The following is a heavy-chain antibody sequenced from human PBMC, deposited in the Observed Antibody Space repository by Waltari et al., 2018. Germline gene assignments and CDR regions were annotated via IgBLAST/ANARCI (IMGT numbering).Heavy chain of an antibody. CDR3: ARDGVRALGFDP. J-gene: IGHJ5*02. CDR2: ISVLGRTI. D-gene: IGHD3-16*01. V-gene: IGHV3-48*01. CDR1: GFTFSAYS. Sequence: EVQLVESGGGLVQPGGSLRLSCAASGFTFSAYSMNWVRQAPGKGPEWVSYISVLGRTIYYADSVKGRFIISRANVMNSLYLQMNTLRAEDTAVYYCARDGVRALGFDPRGQGTLVTVSS.